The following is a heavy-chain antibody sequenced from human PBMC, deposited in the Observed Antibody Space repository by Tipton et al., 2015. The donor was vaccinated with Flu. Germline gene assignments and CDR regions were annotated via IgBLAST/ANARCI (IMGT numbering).Heavy chain of an antibody. J-gene: IGHJ1*01. CDR2: IYTTGST. D-gene: IGHD3-9*01. CDR3: VRSGEHTSLYVDFFQQ. Sequence: TLSLTCTVSGGSISGGNYYWSWIRQPAGEGLELIGRIYTTGSTEFSPSLKRRATISIDTSNNQFFLELTSVTAADTAMYYCVRSGEHTSLYVDFFQQWGQGTLVTVSS. CDR1: GGSISGGNYY. V-gene: IGHV4-61*02.